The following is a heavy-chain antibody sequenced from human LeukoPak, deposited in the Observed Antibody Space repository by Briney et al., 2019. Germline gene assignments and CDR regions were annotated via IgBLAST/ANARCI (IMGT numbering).Heavy chain of an antibody. D-gene: IGHD6-19*01. CDR2: INPSSVDT. CDR3: ARARLTGWYNFDY. Sequence: ASVTVSCLASGYTFTGYYMHWVRQAPGQGLAWMGRINPSSVDTNYAQKFQGRVTMTRDTSISTAYMEVSRLRSDDTAVYYCARARLTGWYNFDYWGQGTLVTVSS. J-gene: IGHJ4*02. V-gene: IGHV1-2*06. CDR1: GYTFTGYY.